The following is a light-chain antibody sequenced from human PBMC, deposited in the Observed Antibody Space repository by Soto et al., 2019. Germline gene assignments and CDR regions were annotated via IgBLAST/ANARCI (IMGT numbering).Light chain of an antibody. V-gene: IGLV3-21*02. CDR1: TIGRKS. Sequence: SYELTQPPSLSVAPGQTARITCGGETIGRKSVHWYQQKPGQAPVLVVQGDSDRPSGIPERFSGSNSGNMATLTITRVEAGDEADYYCQVWDSSTDLGVFGGGTQLTVL. J-gene: IGLJ3*02. CDR3: QVWDSSTDLGV. CDR2: GDS.